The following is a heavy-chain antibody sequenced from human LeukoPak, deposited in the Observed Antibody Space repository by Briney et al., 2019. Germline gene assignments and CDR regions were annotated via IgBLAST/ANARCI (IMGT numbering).Heavy chain of an antibody. CDR3: AKDMEHTGYDS. Sequence: GSLRLSCAASGFTFDDYAMHWVRQAPGKGLEWVSFISGDGSSSYYAESVKGRFTISRDNSKNSLYLQMNSLRAEDTALYYCAKDMEHTGYDSWGQGTLVTVSS. D-gene: IGHD5-12*01. J-gene: IGHJ5*02. CDR1: GFTFDDYA. V-gene: IGHV3-43*02. CDR2: ISGDGSSS.